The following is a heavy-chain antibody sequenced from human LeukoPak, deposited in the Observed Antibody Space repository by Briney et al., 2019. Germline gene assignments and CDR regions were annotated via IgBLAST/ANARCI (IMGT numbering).Heavy chain of an antibody. J-gene: IGHJ4*02. CDR3: ARGGIVAVTARPYYFDY. CDR1: GYTFTSYD. D-gene: IGHD2-21*02. V-gene: IGHV1-8*01. CDR2: MNPNSGNT. Sequence: ASVKVSCKASGYTFTSYDINWVRQATGQGLEWMGWMNPNSGNTGYAQKFQGRVTMTRNTSISTAYMELSSLRSEDTAVYYCARGGIVAVTARPYYFDYWGQGTLVTVSS.